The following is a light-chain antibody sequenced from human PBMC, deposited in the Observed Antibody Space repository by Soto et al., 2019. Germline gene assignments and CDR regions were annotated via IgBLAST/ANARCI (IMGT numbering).Light chain of an antibody. CDR2: AAS. J-gene: IGKJ1*01. CDR3: QHYGGSPRT. V-gene: IGKV3-20*01. Sequence: EIVLTQSPGTLSLSPGERATLSCRASQSVSSTYLAWYQQKPGQAPRLLIYAASSSATGIPDRFSGSGSGTDFSLTISRLEPEDFAVYYCQHYGGSPRTFGQGTKVEIK. CDR1: QSVSSTY.